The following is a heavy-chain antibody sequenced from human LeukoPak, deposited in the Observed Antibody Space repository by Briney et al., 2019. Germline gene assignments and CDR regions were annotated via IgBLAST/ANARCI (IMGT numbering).Heavy chain of an antibody. V-gene: IGHV3-49*03. CDR1: GFTFGDYA. CDR3: TRRDSSWKRCDY. CDR2: IRSRAYGGTT. Sequence: GGSLRLSCTASGFTFGDYAMSWFRQAPGKGLEWVGFIRSRAYGGTTEYAASVKGRFTISRDDSKSIAYLQMNSLKTEDTAVYYCTRRDSSWKRCDYWGQGTLVTVSS. D-gene: IGHD6-13*01. J-gene: IGHJ4*02.